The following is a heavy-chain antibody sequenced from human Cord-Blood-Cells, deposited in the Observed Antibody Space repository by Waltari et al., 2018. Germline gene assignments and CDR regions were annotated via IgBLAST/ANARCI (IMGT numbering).Heavy chain of an antibody. CDR2: INHSGST. Sequence: QVQLQQWGAGLLKPSETLSLTCAVYGGSFSGYYWSWIRRPPGKGLGWIGEINHSGSTTSNPSLSSRVTISVDTSKNQFSLKLSSVTAADTAVYYCARGRSGYYYPDYWGQGTLVTVSS. V-gene: IGHV4-34*01. D-gene: IGHD3-3*01. CDR3: ARGRSGYYYPDY. CDR1: GGSFSGYY. J-gene: IGHJ4*02.